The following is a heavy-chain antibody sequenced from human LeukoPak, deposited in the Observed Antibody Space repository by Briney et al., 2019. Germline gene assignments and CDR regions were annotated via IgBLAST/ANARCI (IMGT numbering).Heavy chain of an antibody. CDR2: INHSGST. D-gene: IGHD6-19*01. J-gene: IGHJ6*04. V-gene: IGHV4-34*01. Sequence: SETLSLTCAVYGGSFSGYYWSWIRRPPGKGLEWIGEINHSGSTNYNPSLKSRVTISVDTSKNQFSLKLSSVTAADTAVYYCARAKKRGAVAGTVYYGMDVWGKGTTVTVSS. CDR3: ARAKKRGAVAGTVYYGMDV. CDR1: GGSFSGYY.